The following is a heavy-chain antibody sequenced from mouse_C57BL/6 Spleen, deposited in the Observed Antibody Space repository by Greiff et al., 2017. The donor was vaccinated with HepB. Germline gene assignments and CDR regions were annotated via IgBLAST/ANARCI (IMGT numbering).Heavy chain of an antibody. CDR2: ISYDGSN. J-gene: IGHJ2*01. V-gene: IGHV3-6*01. CDR1: GYSITSGYY. Sequence: ESGPGLVKPSQSLSLTCSVTGYSITSGYYWNWIRQFPGNKLEWMGYISYDGSNNYNPSLKNRISITRDTSKNQFFLKLNSVTTEDTATYYCARASTMVYFDYWGQGTTLTVSS. D-gene: IGHD2-1*01. CDR3: ARASTMVYFDY.